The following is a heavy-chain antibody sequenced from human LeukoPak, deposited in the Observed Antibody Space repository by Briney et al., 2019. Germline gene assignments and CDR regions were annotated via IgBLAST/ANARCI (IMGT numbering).Heavy chain of an antibody. CDR1: GGSISSYY. CDR2: IYSTGST. J-gene: IGHJ3*01. CDR3: ARQVPYYYDNSGYSRAFDL. D-gene: IGHD3-22*01. V-gene: IGHV4-4*07. Sequence: SETLSLTCTVSGGSISSYYWSWIRQPAGKGLEWIGRIYSTGSTNYNPSLKSRVTISVDTSRNQFFLKLSSVTAADTAVYYCARQVPYYYDNSGYSRAFDLWGQGTMVTVSS.